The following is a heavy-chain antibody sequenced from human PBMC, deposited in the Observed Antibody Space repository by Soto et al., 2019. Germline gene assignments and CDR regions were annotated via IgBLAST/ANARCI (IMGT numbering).Heavy chain of an antibody. J-gene: IGHJ2*01. CDR1: GFSLSNARMG. CDR3: ARTLKVRGANWYFDL. V-gene: IGHV2-26*01. Sequence: QVTLKESGPVLVKPTETLTLTCTVSGFSLSNARMGVSWIRQPPGKALEWLAHIFSNDEKSYSTSLKSRLTTXXDXSXXHVVLTMTNIDPVDTATYYCARTLKVRGANWYFDLWGRGTLVTVSS. CDR2: IFSNDEK. D-gene: IGHD3-10*01.